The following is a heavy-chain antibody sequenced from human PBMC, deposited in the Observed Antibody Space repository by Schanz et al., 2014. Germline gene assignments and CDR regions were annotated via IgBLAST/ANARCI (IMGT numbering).Heavy chain of an antibody. Sequence: QVQLVPSGAEVMKPGSSVKVSCKASGGTFSSYTINWVRQAPGQGLEWMGRIIPILGITNVAQTFQDRVTISADKSTSTVYMEVSGLRSEDTAVYYCAKVDRTRYYAMDVWGQGTTVAVSS. CDR2: IIPILGIT. J-gene: IGHJ6*02. D-gene: IGHD3-9*01. V-gene: IGHV1-69*02. CDR1: GGTFSSYT. CDR3: AKVDRTRYYAMDV.